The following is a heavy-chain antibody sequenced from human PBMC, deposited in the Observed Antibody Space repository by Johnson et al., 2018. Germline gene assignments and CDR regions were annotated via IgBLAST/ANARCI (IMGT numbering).Heavy chain of an antibody. Sequence: QVQLVQSGGGVVQPGRSLRLSCAASGFTFSSYGMHWVRQAPGKGLEWVAVISYDGSNKYYADSVKGRFTISRDNSKNTLYLQMNSLRAEDTAVYYCAKAGYRSWDYMDVWGKGTTVTVSS. CDR1: GFTFSSYG. CDR2: ISYDGSNK. J-gene: IGHJ6*03. D-gene: IGHD5-18*01. CDR3: AKAGYRSWDYMDV. V-gene: IGHV3-30*18.